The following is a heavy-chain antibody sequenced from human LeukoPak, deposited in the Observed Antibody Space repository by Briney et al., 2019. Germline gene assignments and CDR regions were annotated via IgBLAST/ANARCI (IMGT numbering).Heavy chain of an antibody. J-gene: IGHJ4*02. Sequence: SEALSLTCTVSGGSISDYYWSWIRQPPGKGLEWIGYIHSTGRTNYNPSLKSRVTFSIDTSKNQYSLKLTSVTAADTAVYYCVRDRGASWGQGTLVTVSS. V-gene: IGHV4-59*01. D-gene: IGHD1-26*01. CDR2: IHSTGRT. CDR3: VRDRGAS. CDR1: GGSISDYY.